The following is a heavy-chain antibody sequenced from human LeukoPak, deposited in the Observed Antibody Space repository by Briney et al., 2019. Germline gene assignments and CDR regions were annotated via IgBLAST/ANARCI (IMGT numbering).Heavy chain of an antibody. CDR2: ISSSSSTI. D-gene: IGHD5-24*01. V-gene: IGHV3-48*02. Sequence: GGSLRLSCAASGFTFSSYSMNWVRQAPGKGLEWVSYISSSSSTIYYADSVKGRFTISRDNAKNSLYLQMNSLRDEDTAVYYCASPPPAATRTLLPHSWGQGTLVTVSS. CDR3: ASPPPAATRTLLPHS. CDR1: GFTFSSYS. J-gene: IGHJ4*02.